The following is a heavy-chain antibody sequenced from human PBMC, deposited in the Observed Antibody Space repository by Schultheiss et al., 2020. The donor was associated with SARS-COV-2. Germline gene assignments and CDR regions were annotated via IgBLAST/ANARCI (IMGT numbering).Heavy chain of an antibody. J-gene: IGHJ4*02. D-gene: IGHD5-18*01. CDR2: IRSKANSYAT. Sequence: GGSLRLSCAASGFTFSGSAMHWVRQASGKGLEWVGRIRSKANSYATAYAASVKGRFTISRDDSKNTLYLQMNSLRAEDTAVYYCARAVRGYSSSPGDYWGQGTLVTVSS. CDR1: GFTFSGSA. CDR3: ARAVRGYSSSPGDY. V-gene: IGHV3-73*01.